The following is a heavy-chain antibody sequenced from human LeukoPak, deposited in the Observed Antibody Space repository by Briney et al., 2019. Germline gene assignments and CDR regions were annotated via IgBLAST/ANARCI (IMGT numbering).Heavy chain of an antibody. D-gene: IGHD6-13*01. CDR3: AISGYSSSWYGIAIDY. J-gene: IGHJ4*02. Sequence: GGSLRLSCAASGFTFSSYAMSWVRQAPGKGLEWVSAISGSGGSTYYADSVEGRFTISRDNSKNTLYLQMNSLRAEDTAIYYCAISGYSSSWYGIAIDYWGQGTLVTVSS. V-gene: IGHV3-23*01. CDR2: ISGSGGST. CDR1: GFTFSSYA.